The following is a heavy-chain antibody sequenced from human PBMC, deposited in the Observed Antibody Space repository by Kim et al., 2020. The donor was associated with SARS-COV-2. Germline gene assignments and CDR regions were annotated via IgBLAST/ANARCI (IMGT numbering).Heavy chain of an antibody. CDR3: ARRHGGVTATPNHAFDI. D-gene: IGHD2-21*02. CDR1: GFTFDDYG. V-gene: IGHV3-20*04. J-gene: IGHJ3*02. CDR2: INWNGGST. Sequence: GGSLRLSCAASGFTFDDYGMSWVRQAPGKGLEWVSGINWNGGSTGYADSVKGRFTISRDNAKNSLYLQMNSLRAEDTALYYCARRHGGVTATPNHAFDIWGQGTMVTVSS.